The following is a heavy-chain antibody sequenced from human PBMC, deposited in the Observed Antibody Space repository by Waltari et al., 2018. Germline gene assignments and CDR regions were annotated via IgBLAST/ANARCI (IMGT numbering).Heavy chain of an antibody. CDR3: ARDHTIYGDYSSDL. V-gene: IGHV7-4-1*02. D-gene: IGHD4-17*01. Sequence: QVQLVQSGSEVKKPGASVKGSCKASGYAFNTYAINWVRQAPGQGLHWMGWINTDTGYPTYAPGFTGRFVFSLDTSVTTTLLQSSDLRAEDTAVYFCARDHTIYGDYSSDLWGQGALVTVSS. CDR1: GYAFNTYA. CDR2: INTDTGYP. J-gene: IGHJ4*02.